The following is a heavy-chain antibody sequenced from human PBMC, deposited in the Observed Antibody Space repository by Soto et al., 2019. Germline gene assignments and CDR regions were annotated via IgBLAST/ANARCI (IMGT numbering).Heavy chain of an antibody. D-gene: IGHD3-22*01. CDR2: IYYSGST. CDR3: ARIGQIAGLGY. J-gene: IGHJ4*02. V-gene: IGHV4-59*01. Sequence: PSETLSLTCTVSGGSISSYYWSWIRQPPGKGLEWIGYIYYSGSTNYNPSLKSRVTISVDTSKNQFSLKLSSVTAADTAVYYCARIGQIAGLGYWGQGALVTVSS. CDR1: GGSISSYY.